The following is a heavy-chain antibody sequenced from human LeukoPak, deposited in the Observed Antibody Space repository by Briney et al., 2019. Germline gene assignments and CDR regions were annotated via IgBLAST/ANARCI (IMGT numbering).Heavy chain of an antibody. CDR1: XFTFSSYG. CDR3: AKAGSWYGRAIDY. J-gene: IGHJ4*02. Sequence: CAXXXFTFSSYGMHWVRQAPGKGLEGVAVISYDGSNKYYADSVKGRFTISRDNSKNTLYLQMNGLRAEDTAVYYCAKAGSWYGRAIDYWGQGTLVTVSS. V-gene: IGHV3-30*18. D-gene: IGHD6-13*01. CDR2: ISYDGSNK.